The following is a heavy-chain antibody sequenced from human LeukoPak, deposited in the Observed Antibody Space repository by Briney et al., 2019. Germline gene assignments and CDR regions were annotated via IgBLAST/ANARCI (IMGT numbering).Heavy chain of an antibody. Sequence: PSETLSLTCTVSGYSLSSGYYWGWIRQPPGKGLEWIGSIYHSGSTYYNPSLKSRVTISVDTSKNQFSLKLSSVTAADTAVYYCARHGFVVVPAAIGYWGQGTLVTVSS. J-gene: IGHJ4*02. D-gene: IGHD2-2*01. CDR2: IYHSGST. V-gene: IGHV4-38-2*02. CDR1: GYSLSSGYY. CDR3: ARHGFVVVPAAIGY.